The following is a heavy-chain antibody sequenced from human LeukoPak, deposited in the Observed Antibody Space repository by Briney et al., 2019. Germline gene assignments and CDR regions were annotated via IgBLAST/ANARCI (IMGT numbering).Heavy chain of an antibody. D-gene: IGHD5-18*01. CDR2: IIPIFGTA. CDR3: ARDIDTAMVTGDI. Sequence: SVKVSCKASGGTFSSYAISWVRQAPGQGLEWMGGIIPIFGTANYAQKFQGRVTITADESTSTAYMELSSLRSEDTAVYYCARDIDTAMVTGDIWGQGTMATVSS. J-gene: IGHJ3*02. CDR1: GGTFSSYA. V-gene: IGHV1-69*01.